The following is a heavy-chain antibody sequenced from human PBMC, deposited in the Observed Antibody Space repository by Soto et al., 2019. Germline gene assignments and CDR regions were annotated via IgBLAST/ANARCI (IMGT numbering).Heavy chain of an antibody. D-gene: IGHD1-26*01. CDR2: ISGGGDGT. CDR1: GFTFSNYA. V-gene: IGHV3-23*01. CDR3: AKLPRREVAFDY. J-gene: IGHJ4*02. Sequence: EVQLLESGGGLVQPGGSLRLSCAASGFTFSNYAMNWVRQAPGKGLEWVSRISGGGDGTDYADSVKGLFTTSRDNSKNTLYLQMNRLRAEDTAVYYCAKLPRREVAFDYLGPGTLVTGSS.